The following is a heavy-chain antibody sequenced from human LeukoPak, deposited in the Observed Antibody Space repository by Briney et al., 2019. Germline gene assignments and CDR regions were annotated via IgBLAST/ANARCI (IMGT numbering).Heavy chain of an antibody. J-gene: IGHJ4*02. CDR3: ARGIGSGNEGVYFDN. Sequence: PSETLSLTCAVSGESFSGYYWSWIRQPPGKGLEWIGKMNTSGSTKYNPSLKSRVTTSVDMSKNQVSLKLTFVTAVDTAVYYCARGIGSGNEGVYFDNWDQGTLVTVSS. CDR1: GESFSGYY. CDR2: MNTSGST. V-gene: IGHV4-34*01. D-gene: IGHD3-10*01.